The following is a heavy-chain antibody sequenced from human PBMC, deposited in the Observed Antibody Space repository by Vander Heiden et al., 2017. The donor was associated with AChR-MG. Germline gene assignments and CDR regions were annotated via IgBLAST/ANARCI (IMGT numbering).Heavy chain of an antibody. V-gene: IGHV3-23*01. J-gene: IGHJ1*01. CDR3: ARDPGAGIEYFKH. CDR1: GFTSSFYA. Sequence: EVQLLESGGGLVQPGGSLRLSCAASGFTSSFYAMSWVRQAPGKGLEWVSSIGGSATSAYYADSVKGRFTMSRDNSKNTLYLSMSTLSAEDTAIYYCARDPGAGIEYFKHWGHGTLVTVSS. D-gene: IGHD5-12*01. CDR2: IGGSATSA.